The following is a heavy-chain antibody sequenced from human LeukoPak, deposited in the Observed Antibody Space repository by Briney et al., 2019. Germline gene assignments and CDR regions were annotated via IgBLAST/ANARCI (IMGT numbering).Heavy chain of an antibody. CDR1: GCSFSSDW. J-gene: IGHJ6*02. CDR3: ARFRDHGMDV. V-gene: IGHV5-51*01. CDR2: IYPGNSDT. Sequence: GESLQISCKGSGCSFSSDWIGWVRQMPGKGLEWMGIIYPGNSDTRYSPYFQGQVTISADKSISTAYLQWSSLKASDTAMYYCARFRDHGMDVWGQGTTVSVSS.